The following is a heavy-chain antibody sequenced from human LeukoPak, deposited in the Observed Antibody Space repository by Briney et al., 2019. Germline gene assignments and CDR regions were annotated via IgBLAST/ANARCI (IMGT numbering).Heavy chain of an antibody. V-gene: IGHV4-34*01. CDR1: GGSFSGYY. Sequence: SETLSLTCAVYGGSFSGYYWSWIRQPPGKGLEWSGEIDHSGSTNYNPSLKSRVTISVDTSKNQFSLKLSSVTAADTAVYYCARGFFRRSYYQAYYYYGMDVWGQGTTVTVSS. D-gene: IGHD1-26*01. CDR3: ARGFFRRSYYQAYYYYGMDV. J-gene: IGHJ6*02. CDR2: IDHSGST.